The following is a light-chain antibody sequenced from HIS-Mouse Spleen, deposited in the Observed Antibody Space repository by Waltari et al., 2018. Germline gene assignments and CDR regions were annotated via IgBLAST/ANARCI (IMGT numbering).Light chain of an antibody. CDR2: AAS. V-gene: IGKV1-8*01. Sequence: AIRMTQSPSSFSASTGDRVTITCRASQGISSYLAWYQQQPGKAPKLLIYAASTLQSGVPSRFSGSGSGTDFTLTISCLQSEYFATYYCQQYYSYPYTFGQGTKLEIK. CDR1: QGISSY. CDR3: QQYYSYPYT. J-gene: IGKJ2*01.